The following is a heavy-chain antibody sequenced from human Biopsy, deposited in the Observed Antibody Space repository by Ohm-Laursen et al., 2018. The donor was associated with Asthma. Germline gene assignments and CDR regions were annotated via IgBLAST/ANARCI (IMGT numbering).Heavy chain of an antibody. V-gene: IGHV4-30-4*02. CDR3: ARDLGIVGATPDGFNI. Sequence: SDTLSLTWTVSGGSTSNEDYYWTWIRQPPGKGLEWVGYVYSSGSTYYNPSLDSRVMISLDTSKNQFSLSLSSATAADTAVYFCARDLGIVGATPDGFNIWGQGTLVTVSS. J-gene: IGHJ3*02. CDR2: VYSSGST. D-gene: IGHD1-26*01. CDR1: GGSTSNEDYY.